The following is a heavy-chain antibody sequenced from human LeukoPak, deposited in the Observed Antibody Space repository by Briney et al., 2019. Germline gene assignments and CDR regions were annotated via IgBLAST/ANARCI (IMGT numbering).Heavy chain of an antibody. J-gene: IGHJ6*02. V-gene: IGHV3-48*03. D-gene: IGHD3-9*01. Sequence: GGSLRLSCAASGFTLSGYEMNWVRQAPGKGLEWVSYISCSGSSIYYADSVKGRFTISSDNTKNSLYLQMNSLRAEDTAVYYCASRYFDWWANYYYGVDVWGQGTTVTVSS. CDR2: ISCSGSSI. CDR3: ASRYFDWWANYYYGVDV. CDR1: GFTLSGYE.